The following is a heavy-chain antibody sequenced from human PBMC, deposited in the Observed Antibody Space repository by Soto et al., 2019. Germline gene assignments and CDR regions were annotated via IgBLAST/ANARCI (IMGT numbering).Heavy chain of an antibody. Sequence: GGSLRLSCAASGFTFSNAWMNWVRQAPGKGLEWVGRIKSKTDGGTTDYAAPVKGRFTISRDDSKNTLYLQMNSLKTEDTAVYYCTTYHSSSWYFRYYYYGMDVWGQGTTVTVPS. CDR2: IKSKTDGGTT. V-gene: IGHV3-15*07. CDR1: GFTFSNAW. D-gene: IGHD6-13*01. CDR3: TTYHSSSWYFRYYYYGMDV. J-gene: IGHJ6*02.